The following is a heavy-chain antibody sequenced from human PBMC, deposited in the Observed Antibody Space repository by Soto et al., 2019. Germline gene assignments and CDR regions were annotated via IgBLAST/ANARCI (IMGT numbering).Heavy chain of an antibody. J-gene: IGHJ4*02. CDR1: GFTFSSQT. Sequence: EVPLLESGGGLVQPGVSLRLSCAASGFTFSSQTMSWVRQAPGTGLEWVSVISSSGSTSYTDSVEGRFTISKDSSKNTLYLQLNSLRVEDTAVYYCAKGARDVDYWGQGTLVTVSS. CDR2: ISSSGST. CDR3: AKGARDVDY. V-gene: IGHV3-23*01. D-gene: IGHD5-12*01.